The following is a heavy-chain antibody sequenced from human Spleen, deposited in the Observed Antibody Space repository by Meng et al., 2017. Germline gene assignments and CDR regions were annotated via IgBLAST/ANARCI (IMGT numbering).Heavy chain of an antibody. D-gene: IGHD5-24*01. Sequence: HLHESVPGRVTLSVTLSLTCTVSGGSLSSRSYYCGWTRQPPGKGLEWIGSFFDSGSTYYKPSLRSRVTISVDTSKNQFSLKLSSVTAADTAVYYCARFNLPSESGHTWFDPWGQGTVVTVSS. CDR1: GGSLSSRSYY. J-gene: IGHJ5*02. CDR3: ARFNLPSESGHTWFDP. V-gene: IGHV4-39*07. CDR2: FFDSGST.